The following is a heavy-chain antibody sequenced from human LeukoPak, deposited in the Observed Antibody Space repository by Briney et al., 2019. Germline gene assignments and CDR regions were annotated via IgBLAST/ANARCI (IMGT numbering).Heavy chain of an antibody. Sequence: GESLQRFSKASGYIFSDYCFVWVRQMPGKGLEWMGAIYPGDSDTRYSPSLDGQVTISADKSVSTTHLQWSSLQTSDTAMYYCARPSSLYGLTSGDWWAQGNLVTVSS. CDR3: ARPSSLYGLTSGDW. V-gene: IGHV5-51*01. CDR2: IYPGDSDT. D-gene: IGHD3/OR15-3a*01. J-gene: IGHJ4*02. CDR1: GYIFSDYC.